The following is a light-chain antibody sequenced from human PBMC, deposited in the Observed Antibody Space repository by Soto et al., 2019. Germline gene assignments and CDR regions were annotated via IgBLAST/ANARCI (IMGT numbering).Light chain of an antibody. CDR2: LGS. CDR1: QSLLQSNGKNY. CDR3: MQALQVPLT. Sequence: DVVMTQSPPSLPVTPGEPASISCRSSQSLLQSNGKNYLDWYLQTPGQSPQLLIYLGSNRASGVPDRFSASGTCADFTLKISTMEAEDVGVYYCMQALQVPLTFGPGTRLEVK. J-gene: IGKJ5*01. V-gene: IGKV2-28*01.